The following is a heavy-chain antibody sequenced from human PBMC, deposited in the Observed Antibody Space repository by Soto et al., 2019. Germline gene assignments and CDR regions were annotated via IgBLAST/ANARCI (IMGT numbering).Heavy chain of an antibody. J-gene: IGHJ4*02. V-gene: IGHV3-30*18. D-gene: IGHD3-22*01. Sequence: QVQLVESGGGVVQPGRSLRLSCAASGFTFSSYGMHWVRQAPGKGLEWVAVISYDGSNKYYADSVKGRFTISRDNSKNTLYLQMNSLRAEDTAVYYCAKDGGPNDSSGYYENWGQGTLVTVSS. CDR2: ISYDGSNK. CDR1: GFTFSSYG. CDR3: AKDGGPNDSSGYYEN.